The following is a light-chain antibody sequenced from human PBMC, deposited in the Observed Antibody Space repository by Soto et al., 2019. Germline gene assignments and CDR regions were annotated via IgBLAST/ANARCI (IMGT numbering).Light chain of an antibody. CDR2: STN. CDR1: SSNIGSNS. Sequence: QSVLTQPPSASGTPGQRVTISCSGSSSNIGSNSVNWYQQLPGTAPKLLIYSTNQRPSGVPDRFSGSKSDTSASLAISGLQSEYEADYYCAAWDDSLNGEVVFGGGTQLTVL. CDR3: AAWDDSLNGEVV. V-gene: IGLV1-44*01. J-gene: IGLJ2*01.